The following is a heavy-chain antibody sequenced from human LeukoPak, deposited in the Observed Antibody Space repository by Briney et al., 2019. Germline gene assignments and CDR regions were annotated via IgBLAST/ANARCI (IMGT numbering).Heavy chain of an antibody. CDR1: GFTFSTYG. CDR2: IRNDGSNK. J-gene: IGHJ4*02. CDR3: ARGETARRGALDY. D-gene: IGHD6-6*01. Sequence: GRSLRLSCAASGFTFSTYGMHWVRQAPGNGLGWVAFIRNDGSNKYYADSVKGRLTISRDNSKNTLYLQMNSLRVEDTAVYSCARGETARRGALDYWGQGTLVTVSS. V-gene: IGHV3-30*02.